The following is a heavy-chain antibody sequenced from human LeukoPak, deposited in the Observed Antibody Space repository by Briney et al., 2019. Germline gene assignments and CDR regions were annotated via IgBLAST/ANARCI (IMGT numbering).Heavy chain of an antibody. CDR2: IIPIFGTA. J-gene: IGHJ6*04. D-gene: IGHD2-2*01. CDR3: ARDQGDCSSTSCYEGPPYYYYGMDV. Sequence: SVKVSCKASGGTFSSYAISWVRQAPRQGLEWMGGIIPIFGTANYAQKFQVRVTINADESTSTAYMELSSLRSEDTAVYYCARDQGDCSSTSCYEGPPYYYYGMDVWGKGTTVTVSS. CDR1: GGTFSSYA. V-gene: IGHV1-69*01.